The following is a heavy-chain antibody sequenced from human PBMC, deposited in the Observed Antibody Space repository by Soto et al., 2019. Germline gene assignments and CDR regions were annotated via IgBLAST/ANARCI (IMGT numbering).Heavy chain of an antibody. CDR2: ISYDRKNK. CDR3: ARDVSVASADYYFDS. D-gene: IGHD6-13*01. J-gene: IGHJ4*02. V-gene: IGHV3-30*04. CDR1: VFTFKSYP. Sequence: SLRLSGAASVFTFKSYPLHWVRQAPGKGLEWVAVISYDRKNKYYADSVKGRFTSSRGNSKNTLYLQMDSLRAEDTAVYYCARDVSVASADYYFDSWGQGTPVTVSS.